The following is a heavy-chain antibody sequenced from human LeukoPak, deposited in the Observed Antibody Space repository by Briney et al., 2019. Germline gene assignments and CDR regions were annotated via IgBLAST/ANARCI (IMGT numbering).Heavy chain of an antibody. CDR2: INPNSGGT. Sequence: ASVKVSCKASGYIFTDYYMHWVRQAPGQELGWMGRINPNSGGTNYAQKFQGRVTMTRDTSISTAYMELSSLRSEDTATYYCARDLIAARPRSWFDPWGQGTLVTVSS. CDR3: ARDLIAARPRSWFDP. V-gene: IGHV1/OR15-1*04. CDR1: GYIFTDYY. D-gene: IGHD6-6*01. J-gene: IGHJ5*02.